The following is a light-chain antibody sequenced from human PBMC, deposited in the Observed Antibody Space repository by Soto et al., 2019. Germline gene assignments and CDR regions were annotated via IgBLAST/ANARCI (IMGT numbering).Light chain of an antibody. CDR2: KAS. CDR1: QSISMY. J-gene: IGKJ5*01. CDR3: QHYNSYPEA. Sequence: DTKMTKFRSSLSPSVGTRFTHTCRASQSISMYLTWYQQKPGKAPKLRIYKASTLKSGVPSRFSGSGSGTEFTLTISSLQTDDVATYDCQHYNSYPEAFGHGTRLEIK. V-gene: IGKV1-5*03.